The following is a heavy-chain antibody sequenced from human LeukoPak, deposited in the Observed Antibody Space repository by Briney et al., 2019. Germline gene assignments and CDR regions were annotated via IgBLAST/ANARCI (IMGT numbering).Heavy chain of an antibody. V-gene: IGHV1-46*01. D-gene: IGHD3-22*01. CDR2: INPSGGST. Sequence: ASVKVSCKASGYTFTSYYMHWVRQSPGQALEWRGIINPSGGSTSYAQKFQGRVTMTRDTSTSTVYMELSSLRSEDTAVYYCARGDYYYDSSGYSHFDYWGQGTLVTVSS. J-gene: IGHJ4*02. CDR3: ARGDYYYDSSGYSHFDY. CDR1: GYTFTSYY.